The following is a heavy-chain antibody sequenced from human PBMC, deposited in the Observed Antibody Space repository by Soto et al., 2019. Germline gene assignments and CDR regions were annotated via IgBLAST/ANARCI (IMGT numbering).Heavy chain of an antibody. CDR2: IKPDGSEK. V-gene: IGHV3-7*03. D-gene: IGHD6-19*01. J-gene: IGHJ1*01. CDR1: GFTSSPDW. Sequence: GGSLRLSCEASGFTSSPDWMSWVRQSAGKGLEWVANIKPDGSEKYYLDSVKGRFTISRDNANNSLFLQMNSLRAEDTAVYYCAREDSGWYGEFFQHWGQGTLVTVSS. CDR3: AREDSGWYGEFFQH.